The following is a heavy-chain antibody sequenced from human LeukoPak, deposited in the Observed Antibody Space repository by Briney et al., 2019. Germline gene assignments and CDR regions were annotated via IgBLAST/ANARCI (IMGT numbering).Heavy chain of an antibody. Sequence: ASVKVSCKASGGTFSSYAISWVRQAPGQGLEWMGGIIPIFGTANYAQKFQGRVTITTDESTSTAYMEPSSLRSEDTAVYYCARRRYYYDQEDDYWGQGTLVTVSS. CDR1: GGTFSSYA. D-gene: IGHD3-22*01. J-gene: IGHJ4*02. V-gene: IGHV1-69*05. CDR2: IIPIFGTA. CDR3: ARRRYYYDQEDDY.